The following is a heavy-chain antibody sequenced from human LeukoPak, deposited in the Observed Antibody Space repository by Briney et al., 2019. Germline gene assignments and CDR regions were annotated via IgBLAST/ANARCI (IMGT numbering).Heavy chain of an antibody. J-gene: IGHJ5*02. V-gene: IGHV1-69*08. CDR3: TRVNLRGSQYNWFDP. Sequence: ASVKVSCKTFGGTFRTHIFSWVRQAPGQGLEWMGKITPIIDSAKYSQKFRDRLTINGDSSTGTAYMELSSLTHEDTALYYCTRVNLRGSQYNWFDPWGQGTLVIVSS. D-gene: IGHD1-26*01. CDR2: ITPIIDSA. CDR1: GGTFRTHI.